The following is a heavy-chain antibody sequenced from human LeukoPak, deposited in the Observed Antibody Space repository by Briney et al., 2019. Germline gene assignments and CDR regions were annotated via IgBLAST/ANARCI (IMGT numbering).Heavy chain of an antibody. CDR3: ARANGYNYGPYNWFDP. Sequence: PSETLSLTCTVSGGSISSFYWSWIRQPPGKGLEWSGYIYYSGSTNYNPSLKSRVTISVDTSKHQFSLKLSSVTAADTAVYYCARANGYNYGPYNWFDPWGQGTLVTVSS. J-gene: IGHJ5*02. V-gene: IGHV4-59*01. CDR1: GGSISSFY. CDR2: IYYSGST. D-gene: IGHD5-24*01.